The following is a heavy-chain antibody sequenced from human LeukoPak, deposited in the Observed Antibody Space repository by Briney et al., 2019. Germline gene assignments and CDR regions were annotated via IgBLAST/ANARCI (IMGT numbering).Heavy chain of an antibody. D-gene: IGHD2-15*01. J-gene: IGHJ2*01. CDR3: ARPPPWDCSGGSCYGLLVWYFDL. Sequence: ASEKVSCKASGGTFSSYAISWVRQAPGQGLEWMGRIIPILGIANYAQKFQGRVTITADKSTSTAYMELSSLRSEDTAVYYCARPPPWDCSGGSCYGLLVWYFDLWGRGTLVTVSS. CDR2: IIPILGIA. V-gene: IGHV1-69*04. CDR1: GGTFSSYA.